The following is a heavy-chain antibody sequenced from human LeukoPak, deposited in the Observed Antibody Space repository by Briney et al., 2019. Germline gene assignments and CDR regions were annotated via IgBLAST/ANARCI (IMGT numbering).Heavy chain of an antibody. CDR2: IYYSGST. J-gene: IGHJ4*02. V-gene: IGHV4-59*12. CDR1: GGSFSAYY. Sequence: SETLSLTCAVYGGSFSAYYWSWIRQPPGKGLEWIGYIYYSGSTNYNPPLKSRVTISVDTSKNQFSLKLSSVTAADTAVYYCATYYYDSSGYYEGFDYWGQGTLVTVSS. CDR3: ATYYYDSSGYYEGFDY. D-gene: IGHD3-22*01.